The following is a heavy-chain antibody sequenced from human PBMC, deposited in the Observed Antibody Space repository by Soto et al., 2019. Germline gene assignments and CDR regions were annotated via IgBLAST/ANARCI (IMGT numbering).Heavy chain of an antibody. CDR3: ASSSPGGHYYDSSDSYDAFDI. V-gene: IGHV5-51*01. Sequence: GESLKISCKGSGYSFTTYWIGWVRQMPGKGLEWMGIIYPGDSDTRYSPSFQGQVTISADKSISTAYLQWTGLKASDTAMYYCASSSPGGHYYDSSDSYDAFDIWGQGTMVTVSS. CDR1: GYSFTTYW. CDR2: IYPGDSDT. J-gene: IGHJ3*02. D-gene: IGHD3-22*01.